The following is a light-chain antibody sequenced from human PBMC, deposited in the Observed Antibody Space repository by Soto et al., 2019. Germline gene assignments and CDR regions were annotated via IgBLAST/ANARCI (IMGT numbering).Light chain of an antibody. CDR2: GAS. Sequence: EIVLTQSPGTLSLSPGERATLSCTASQSVNYVAWYQQKAGQGPRLLIYGASNRATGIPDRLSASGSGTDFTLTISRLEPEDSAVYYCQQYGRSPPRTFGQGTKLEIK. J-gene: IGKJ2*01. CDR3: QQYGRSPPRT. V-gene: IGKV3-20*01. CDR1: QSVNY.